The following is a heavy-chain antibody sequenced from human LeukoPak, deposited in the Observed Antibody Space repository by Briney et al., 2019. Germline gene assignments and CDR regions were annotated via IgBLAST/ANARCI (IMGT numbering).Heavy chain of an antibody. V-gene: IGHV3-21*01. CDR3: ARARGGEYSSSSGGFDY. Sequence: GGSLRLSCAASGFTFSIYSMNWVRQAPGKGLEWVSSIGGSSTSIYYADSVRGRFTISRDNAKNSLYLQMNGLRAEDTAVYYCARARGGEYSSSSGGFDYWGQGTLVTVSS. D-gene: IGHD6-6*01. J-gene: IGHJ4*02. CDR1: GFTFSIYS. CDR2: IGGSSTSI.